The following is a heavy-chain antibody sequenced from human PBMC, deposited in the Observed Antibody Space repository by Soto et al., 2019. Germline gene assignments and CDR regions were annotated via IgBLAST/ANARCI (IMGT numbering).Heavy chain of an antibody. D-gene: IGHD6-13*01. J-gene: IGHJ4*02. CDR1: GGSIHSGGYY. V-gene: IGHV4-31*03. CDR2: IFYSGST. CDR3: AVGYLQSGYSSSWVFDY. Sequence: QVQLQESGPGLVKPSQTLSLICTVPGGSIHSGGYYWNWIRQHPEKGLEWFGYIFYSGSTYYNPFLRCRVTIPADTSEKQFSLNLSSVTAAETAVYFWAVGYLQSGYSSSWVFDYWGQGTLVNVSS.